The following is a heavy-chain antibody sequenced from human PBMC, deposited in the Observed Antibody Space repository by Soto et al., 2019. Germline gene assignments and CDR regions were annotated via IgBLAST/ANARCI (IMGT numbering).Heavy chain of an antibody. J-gene: IGHJ3*02. CDR2: IVVDSGNT. D-gene: IGHD3-3*01. Sequence: ASVKVSCKASGFTFTSSAVQWVRQARGQRLEWIGWIVVDSGNTNYAQKFQERVTITRDMSTSTAYMELSSLRSEDTAVYYCTLPLEYYDFWSGEDAFDIWGQGTVVTVSS. CDR3: TLPLEYYDFWSGEDAFDI. V-gene: IGHV1-58*01. CDR1: GFTFTSSA.